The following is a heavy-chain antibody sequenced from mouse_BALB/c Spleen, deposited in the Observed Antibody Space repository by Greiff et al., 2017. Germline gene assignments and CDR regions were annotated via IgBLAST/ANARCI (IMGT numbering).Heavy chain of an antibody. Sequence: VQGVESGPGLVAPSQSLSITCTVSGFSLTSYGVHWVRQPPGKGLEWLGVIWAGGSTNYNSALMSRLSISKDNSKSQVFLKMNSLQTDDTAMYYCARDNSLLRLPFAYWGQGTLVTVSA. CDR3: ARDNSLLRLPFAY. J-gene: IGHJ3*01. CDR2: IWAGGST. D-gene: IGHD1-2*01. V-gene: IGHV2-9*02. CDR1: GFSLTSYG.